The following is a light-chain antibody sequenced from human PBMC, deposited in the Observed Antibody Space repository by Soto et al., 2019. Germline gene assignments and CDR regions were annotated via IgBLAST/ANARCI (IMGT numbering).Light chain of an antibody. Sequence: QSVLTQPPSASGTPGQRVTISCSGSSSNIGSNTVNWYQQLPGTAPKLLLYSNNQRPSGVPDRFSGSKSGTSASLALSGLQSEDEADYYCAAWDDSLNGVVFGGGTKVTVL. CDR3: AAWDDSLNGVV. CDR2: SNN. V-gene: IGLV1-44*01. J-gene: IGLJ2*01. CDR1: SSNIGSNT.